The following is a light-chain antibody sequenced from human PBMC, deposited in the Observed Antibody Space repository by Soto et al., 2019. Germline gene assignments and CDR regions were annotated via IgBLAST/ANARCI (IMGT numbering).Light chain of an antibody. V-gene: IGKV3-15*01. J-gene: IGKJ4*01. Sequence: EIVMTQSPATLSVSPGERATLSSRASQSVSSNFAWYQQKPGQAPRLLIYGASTRATGIPARFSGSGSGTEFTLTISSLQCEDFAVDYCQQYNNWTPLTFGGGTKVEIK. CDR2: GAS. CDR3: QQYNNWTPLT. CDR1: QSVSSN.